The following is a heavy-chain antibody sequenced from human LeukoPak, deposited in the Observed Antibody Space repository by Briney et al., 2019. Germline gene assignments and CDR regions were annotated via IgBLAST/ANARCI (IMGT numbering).Heavy chain of an antibody. D-gene: IGHD2-21*02. V-gene: IGHV1-2*02. Sequence: ASVKVSCKASGYSFTNYGIGWVRQAPGQGLEWMGWINPDSGGTSYVQKFLGRVTMTRDTSISTAYMELSGLSSDDTAVYYCARVTDETGQWGQGTLVTVSS. J-gene: IGHJ4*02. CDR2: INPDSGGT. CDR1: GYSFTNYG. CDR3: ARVTDETGQ.